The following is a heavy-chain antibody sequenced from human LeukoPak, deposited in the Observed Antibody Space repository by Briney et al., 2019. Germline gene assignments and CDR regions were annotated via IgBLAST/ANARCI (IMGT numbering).Heavy chain of an antibody. CDR2: ISSSSSYI. V-gene: IGHV3-21*01. D-gene: IGHD4-17*01. J-gene: IGHJ6*03. CDR3: ARATTVTTSHMDV. Sequence: PGGSLRLSCAASGFTFSLYTMHWVRQAPGKGLEWVSSISSSSSYIYYADSVKGRFTISRDNAKNSLYLQMNSLRAEDTAVYYCARATTVTTSHMDVWGKGTTVTISS. CDR1: GFTFSLYT.